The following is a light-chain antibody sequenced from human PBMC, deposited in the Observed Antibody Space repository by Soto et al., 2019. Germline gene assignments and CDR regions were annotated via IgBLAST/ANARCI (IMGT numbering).Light chain of an antibody. CDR3: QKCDYLPI. CDR2: DAS. V-gene: IGKV1-33*01. Sequence: DIQMTQSPSSLSASVGDRVTITCQASHDITSYLNWYQHKPGKAPKLLICDASILEAGVPSRFSGSGSGTDFTFTISSLQPEDVATYYCQKCDYLPIFGPGTKVDIK. CDR1: HDITSY. J-gene: IGKJ3*01.